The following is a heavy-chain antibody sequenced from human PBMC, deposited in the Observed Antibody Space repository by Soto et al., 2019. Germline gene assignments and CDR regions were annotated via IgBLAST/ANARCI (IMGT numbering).Heavy chain of an antibody. CDR3: ARDPGSGPLPTAEYFQH. CDR1: GFTFSSYW. V-gene: IGHV3-7*01. Sequence: GGSLRLSCAASGFTFSSYWMSWVRQAPGKGLEWVANIKQDGSEKYYVDSVKGRFTISRDNAKNSLYLQMNSLRAEDTAVYYCARDPGSGPLPTAEYFQHWGQGTLVTVSS. J-gene: IGHJ1*01. CDR2: IKQDGSEK. D-gene: IGHD6-19*01.